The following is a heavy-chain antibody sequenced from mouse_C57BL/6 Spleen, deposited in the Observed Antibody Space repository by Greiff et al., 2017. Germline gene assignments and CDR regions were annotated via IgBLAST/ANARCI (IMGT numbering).Heavy chain of an antibody. CDR2: IYPGGGYT. CDR1: GYTFTNYW. CDR3: ARENVEYFDY. Sequence: VQLQQSGAELVRPGTSVKMSCKASGYTFTNYWIGWAKQRPGHGLEWIGDIYPGGGYTNYNEKFKGKATLTADKSSSTAYMQFSSLTSEDSAIYYCARENVEYFDYWGQGTTLTVSS. J-gene: IGHJ2*01. V-gene: IGHV1-63*01.